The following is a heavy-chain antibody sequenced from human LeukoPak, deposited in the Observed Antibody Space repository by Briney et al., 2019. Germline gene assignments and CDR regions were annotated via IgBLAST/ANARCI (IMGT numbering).Heavy chain of an antibody. V-gene: IGHV3-66*01. CDR1: GFTVSSNY. CDR3: ARGEIQPYYFDY. D-gene: IGHD5-18*01. Sequence: GGSLRLSCAASGFTVSSNYMSWVRQAPGKGLEWVSVIYSGGSTYYADSVKGRFTISRDNSKNTLYLQMNSLRAEDTAVYYCARGEIQPYYFDYWGQGTLVTVSS. CDR2: IYSGGST. J-gene: IGHJ4*02.